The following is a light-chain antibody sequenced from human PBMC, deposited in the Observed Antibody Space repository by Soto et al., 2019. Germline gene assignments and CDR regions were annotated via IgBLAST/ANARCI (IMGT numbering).Light chain of an antibody. CDR2: DAS. Sequence: DIQMTQSPSTLSASIGDKVTIPCRATQSISSWLAWYQHKPGEAPKLLIYDASDLETGVPLRFSGRGSETEFTLTINGLQPDDFATYYCQQYNSFPRTFGQGTKVDIK. J-gene: IGKJ1*01. CDR3: QQYNSFPRT. CDR1: QSISSW. V-gene: IGKV1-5*01.